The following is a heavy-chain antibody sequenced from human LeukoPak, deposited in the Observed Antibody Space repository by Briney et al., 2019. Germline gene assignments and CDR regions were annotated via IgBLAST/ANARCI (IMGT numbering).Heavy chain of an antibody. CDR1: GYTFTGYY. V-gene: IGHV1-2*02. CDR3: ARDYTRTGPVFTSDY. D-gene: IGHD1-14*01. Sequence: ASVKVSCKASGYTFTGYYMHWVRQAPGQGLEWMGWINPNSGGTNYAQKFQGRVTMTRDTSISTAYMELSRLRSDDTAVYYCARDYTRTGPVFTSDYWGQGDLFTVSS. J-gene: IGHJ4*02. CDR2: INPNSGGT.